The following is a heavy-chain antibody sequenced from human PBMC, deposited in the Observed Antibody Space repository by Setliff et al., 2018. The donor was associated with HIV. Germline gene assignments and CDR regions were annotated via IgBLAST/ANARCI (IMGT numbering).Heavy chain of an antibody. J-gene: IGHJ5*02. CDR1: GFTVSSVY. V-gene: IGHV3-53*01. Sequence: GGSLRLSCAASGFTVSSVYMRWVRQAPGKGLEWVSVIYSDGRTYYAGSVKGRFTISRDDSKNTLFLQMYSLRVDDTAVYYCAKGVKWLDPWGQGILVTSPQ. CDR2: IYSDGRT. D-gene: IGHD3-16*01. CDR3: AKGVKWLDP.